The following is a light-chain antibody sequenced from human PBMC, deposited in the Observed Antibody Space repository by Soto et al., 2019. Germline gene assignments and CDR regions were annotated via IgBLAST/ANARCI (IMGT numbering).Light chain of an antibody. J-gene: IGKJ1*01. CDR2: GAS. CDR1: QSVSSN. CDR3: QQSNNWPPWT. Sequence: EIVMTQSPATLSVSPGERATLSCRASQSVSSNLAWYQQKPGQAPRRLIYGASTRATGIPARFSGSGSGTEFTLTISSLQSEDFAVYYCQQSNNWPPWTFGRGTNVEIK. V-gene: IGKV3-15*01.